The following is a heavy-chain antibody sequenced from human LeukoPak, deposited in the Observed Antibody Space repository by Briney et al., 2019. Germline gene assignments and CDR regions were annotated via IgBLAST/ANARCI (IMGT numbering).Heavy chain of an antibody. CDR3: ARADNGWLQLWKAFDI. D-gene: IGHD5-24*01. V-gene: IGHV4-59*01. J-gene: IGHJ3*02. CDR1: GGSISSYY. CDR2: IYYSGST. Sequence: SETLSLTCTVSGGSISSYYWSWIRQPPGKGLEWIGYIYYSGSTNYNPSLKSRVTISVDTSKNQFSLKLSSVTAADTAVYYCARADNGWLQLWKAFDIWGQGTMVTVSS.